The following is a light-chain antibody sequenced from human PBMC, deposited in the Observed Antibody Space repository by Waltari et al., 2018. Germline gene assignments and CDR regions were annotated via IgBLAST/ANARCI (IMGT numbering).Light chain of an antibody. CDR3: LHSLGLPS. V-gene: IGKV2D-29*02. Sequence: VVTQSHLFLSVNPGQPASISCSSSQVPLHATGDTSFSWYLQRPGQSPHLLIHEVSKRFSGVPDRFSGSGAGTHITLNISRVEAEDVCVYYCLHSLGLPSFGGGTKVEI. CDR2: EVS. CDR1: QVPLHATGDTS. J-gene: IGKJ4*01.